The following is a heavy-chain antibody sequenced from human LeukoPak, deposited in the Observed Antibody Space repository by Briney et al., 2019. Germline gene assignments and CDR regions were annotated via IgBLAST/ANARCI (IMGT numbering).Heavy chain of an antibody. CDR3: AKVLGYADAFDI. V-gene: IGHV3-30*02. D-gene: IGHD3-16*01. Sequence: GGSLRLSCAASGFTFSSYEMNWVRQAPGKGLEWVAFIRHDGSNKYYADSVKGRFTISRDNSKDTLYLQMNSLRAEDTAVYNCAKVLGYADAFDIWGRGTMVTVSS. J-gene: IGHJ3*02. CDR1: GFTFSSYE. CDR2: IRHDGSNK.